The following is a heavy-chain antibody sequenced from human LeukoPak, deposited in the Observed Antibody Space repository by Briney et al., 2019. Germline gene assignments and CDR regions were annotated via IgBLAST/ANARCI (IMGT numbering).Heavy chain of an antibody. Sequence: SGTLSLTCAVYGWSFSGYYWRWIRQPPGKGLEWIGEINHSGSTNYNPSIKSRFTISVDTSKNQFSLKLISVTAADTAVYYCARVKQWLVRGFDYWGQGTLVSVSS. CDR2: INHSGST. V-gene: IGHV4-34*01. J-gene: IGHJ4*02. CDR3: ARVKQWLVRGFDY. CDR1: GWSFSGYY. D-gene: IGHD6-19*01.